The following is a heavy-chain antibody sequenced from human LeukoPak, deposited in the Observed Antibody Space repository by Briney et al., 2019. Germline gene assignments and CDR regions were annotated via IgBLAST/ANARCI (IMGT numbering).Heavy chain of an antibody. D-gene: IGHD3-3*01. CDR1: GYSFTSYG. V-gene: IGHV7-4-1*02. CDR3: ARESASGQH. Sequence: ASVKVSCKASGYSFTSYGFSWVRQAPGQGLEWMGWINTNTGNPTYAQGFTGRFVFSLDTSVSTAYLQISSLKAEDTAVYYCARESASGQHWGQGTLVTVSS. CDR2: INTNTGNP. J-gene: IGHJ1*01.